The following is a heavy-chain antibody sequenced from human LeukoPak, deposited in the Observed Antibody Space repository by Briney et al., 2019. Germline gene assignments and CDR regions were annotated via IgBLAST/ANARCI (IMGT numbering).Heavy chain of an antibody. CDR3: ARVEYSSSWFPAYYYYYGMDV. Sequence: GGSLRLSCAASGITVSSSYMSWVRQAPGKGLEWVSVIYSAGGTYYADSVKGRFTISRDNAKNSLYLQMNSLRAEDTAVYYCARVEYSSSWFPAYYYYYGMDVWGQGTTVTVSS. D-gene: IGHD6-13*01. J-gene: IGHJ6*02. CDR1: GITVSSSY. V-gene: IGHV3-53*01. CDR2: IYSAGGT.